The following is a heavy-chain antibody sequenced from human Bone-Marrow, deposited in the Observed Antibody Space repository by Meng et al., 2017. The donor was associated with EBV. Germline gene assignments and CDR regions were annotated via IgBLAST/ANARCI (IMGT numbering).Heavy chain of an antibody. Sequence: VQMWAEVRKPGCQTKVSCDASGGTFISYAISWVRQAPGQGLEWMVGIIPIFGTANSAQKFQGRVTITADKSTSTAYMELSSLRSEDTAVYYCARAHRERYSYYFDYWGQGTLVTVSS. CDR2: IIPIFGTA. J-gene: IGHJ4*02. CDR1: GGTFISYA. D-gene: IGHD1-1*01. CDR3: ARAHRERYSYYFDY. V-gene: IGHV1-69*06.